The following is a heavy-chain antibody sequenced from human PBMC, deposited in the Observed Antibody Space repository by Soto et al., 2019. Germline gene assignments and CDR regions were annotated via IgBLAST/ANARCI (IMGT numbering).Heavy chain of an antibody. V-gene: IGHV1-69*13. CDR3: ARIITIFGVPAYYGMDV. CDR2: IIPIFGTA. CDR1: GGTFRSYA. D-gene: IGHD3-3*01. Sequence: ASVKVSCKASGGTFRSYAISWVRQAPGQGLEWMGGIIPIFGTANYAQKFQGRVTITADESTSTAYMELSSLRSEDTAVYYCARIITIFGVPAYYGMDVWGQGTTVTVSS. J-gene: IGHJ6*02.